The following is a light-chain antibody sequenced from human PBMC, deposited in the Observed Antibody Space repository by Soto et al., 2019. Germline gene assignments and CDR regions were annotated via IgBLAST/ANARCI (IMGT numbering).Light chain of an antibody. Sequence: DIQMTQSPSSLSASVGDRVTIKCRASQSIDTYLNWYQQKPGKAPKVLIYVASRLQTGVPSRFSGSGSGTDFSLTITSLQPEDFATYFCQQSDDIPWTFGHGTRVEVK. V-gene: IGKV1-39*01. CDR1: QSIDTY. CDR3: QQSDDIPWT. CDR2: VAS. J-gene: IGKJ1*01.